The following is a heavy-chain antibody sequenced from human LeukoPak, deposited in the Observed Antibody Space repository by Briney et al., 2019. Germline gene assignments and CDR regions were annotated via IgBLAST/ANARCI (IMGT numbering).Heavy chain of an antibody. V-gene: IGHV1-2*02. D-gene: IGHD6-13*01. CDR2: INPNSGGT. CDR1: GYTFTGYY. Sequence: ASVKVSCKASGYTFTGYYMHWVRQAPGQGLEWMGWINPNSGGTNYAQKFQGRVTMTRDTSISTAYMELSRLRSDDTAVYYCAREVLWQQTSDYWGQGTLVTVSS. CDR3: AREVLWQQTSDY. J-gene: IGHJ4*02.